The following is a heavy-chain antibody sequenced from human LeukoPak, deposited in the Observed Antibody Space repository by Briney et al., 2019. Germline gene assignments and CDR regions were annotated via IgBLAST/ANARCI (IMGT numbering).Heavy chain of an antibody. Sequence: GGSLRLSCAASGFTVSSNHMSWVRQAPGKGLEWVSVIYSGGSTDYADSVKGRFTISRDILKNTLYLQMNSLRAEDTAVYYCARGPAGYNWGQGTLVTVSS. J-gene: IGHJ4*02. CDR2: IYSGGST. V-gene: IGHV3-53*01. CDR1: GFTVSSNH. CDR3: ARGPAGYN. D-gene: IGHD1-1*01.